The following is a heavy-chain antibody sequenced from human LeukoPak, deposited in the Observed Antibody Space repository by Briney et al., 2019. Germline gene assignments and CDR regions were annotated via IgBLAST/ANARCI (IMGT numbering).Heavy chain of an antibody. CDR1: GFTFSDYY. V-gene: IGHV3-11*04. CDR2: ISSSGSTI. D-gene: IGHD2-2*03. J-gene: IGHJ6*03. CDR3: ARVDIVVVPAAIALDYYYYYYMDV. Sequence: GGSLRLSCAASGFTFSDYYMSWIRQAPGKGLEWVSYISSSGSTIYYADSVKGRFTISRDNAKNTLYLQMNSLRAEDAAVYYCARVDIVVVPAAIALDYYYYYYMDVWGKGTTVTVSS.